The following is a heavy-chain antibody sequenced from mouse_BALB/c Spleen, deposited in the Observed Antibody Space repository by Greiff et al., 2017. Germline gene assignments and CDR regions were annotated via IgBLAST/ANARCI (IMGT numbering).Heavy chain of an antibody. CDR1: GYTFTSYY. CDR3: SRYRYYYGSSYGAMDY. Sequence: QVQLQQSGAELVKPGASVKLSCKASGYTFTSYYMYWVKQRPGQGLEWIGEINPSNGGTNFNEKFKSKATLTVDKSSSTAYMQLSSLTSEDSAVYYCSRYRYYYGSSYGAMDYWGQGTSVTVSS. CDR2: INPSNGGT. D-gene: IGHD1-1*01. J-gene: IGHJ4*01. V-gene: IGHV1S81*02.